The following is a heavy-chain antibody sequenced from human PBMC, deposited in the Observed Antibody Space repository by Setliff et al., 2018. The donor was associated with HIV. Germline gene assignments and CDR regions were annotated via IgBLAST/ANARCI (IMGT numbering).Heavy chain of an antibody. D-gene: IGHD7-27*01. Sequence: SETLSLTCTVSDDFITSYYWSWIRQPPGKGLEWIGYIYYSGSTNYNPSIKSRVTISVDTSKNQFSLKLSSVTAADTAVYYCARRADWGPADYYYYMDVWGKGTTVTVSS. V-gene: IGHV4-59*01. J-gene: IGHJ6*03. CDR2: IYYSGST. CDR1: DDFITSYY. CDR3: ARRADWGPADYYYYMDV.